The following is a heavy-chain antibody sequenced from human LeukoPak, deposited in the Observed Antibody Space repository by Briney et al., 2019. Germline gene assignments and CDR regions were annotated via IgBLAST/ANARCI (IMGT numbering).Heavy chain of an antibody. CDR2: LYSDGNT. CDR1: GFTVITND. D-gene: IGHD1-14*01. CDR3: ARGVEPLAANTLAY. J-gene: IGHJ4*02. V-gene: IGHV3-53*01. Sequence: GGSLGLSCAASGFTVITNDMTWVRQAPGKGLEWVSVLYSDGNTKYADSVQGRFTISRDNSKNTLYLEMNSLSPDDTAVYYCARGVEPLAANTLAYWGQGTLATVSS.